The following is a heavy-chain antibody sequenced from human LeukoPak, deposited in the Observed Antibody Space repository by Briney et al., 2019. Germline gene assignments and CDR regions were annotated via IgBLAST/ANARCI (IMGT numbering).Heavy chain of an antibody. CDR3: ARGATYGSGSEFDY. Sequence: SETLSLTCTVSGGSISGTYYWSWIRQPPGKGLEWIGYIYYTGTTDSNPSLKSRVTISLDTSKNQFSLNLSSVTAADTAVYYCARGATYGSGSEFDYWGQGTLVTVSS. CDR2: IYYTGTT. CDR1: GGSISGTYY. J-gene: IGHJ4*02. V-gene: IGHV4-59*08. D-gene: IGHD3-10*01.